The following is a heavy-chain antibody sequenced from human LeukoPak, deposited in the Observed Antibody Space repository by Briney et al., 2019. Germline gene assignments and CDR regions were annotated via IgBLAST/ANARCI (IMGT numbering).Heavy chain of an antibody. CDR3: TRDLSLAAPQGFDY. Sequence: PGGSLRLSCTASGFTFRRYSFNWVRQAPGKGLEWVSTMSSGSDYIYYADSVRGRFTISRDNAENSLYLQMNSLRAEDTAVYYCTRDLSLAAPQGFDYWGQGTLVTVSS. CDR2: MSSGSDYI. CDR1: GFTFRRYS. D-gene: IGHD6-6*01. J-gene: IGHJ4*02. V-gene: IGHV3-21*01.